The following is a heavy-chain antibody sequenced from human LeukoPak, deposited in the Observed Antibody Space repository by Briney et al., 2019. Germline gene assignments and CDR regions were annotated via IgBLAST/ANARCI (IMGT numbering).Heavy chain of an antibody. CDR3: TGGSGWYSPDY. D-gene: IGHD6-19*01. J-gene: IGHJ4*02. V-gene: IGHV3-73*01. Sequence: GGSLRLSCAASGFTFSDSAMNWVRQASGKGLEWVGHIRGKTNSYATAYAASVRGRFTISRDDSKNTAYLQRNSLKTEDTAVYYCTGGSGWYSPDYWGQGTLVTVSS. CDR2: IRGKTNSYAT. CDR1: GFTFSDSA.